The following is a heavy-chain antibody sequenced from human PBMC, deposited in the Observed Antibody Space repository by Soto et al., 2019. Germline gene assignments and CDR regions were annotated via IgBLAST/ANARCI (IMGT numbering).Heavy chain of an antibody. V-gene: IGHV1-2*02. Sequence: GASVKVSCKASGYTFTGYYMHWVRQAPGQGLEWMGWINPNSGGTNYAQKFQGRVTMTRDTSISTAYMELSRLRSDDTAVYYCARDTTMIPQKGLDDAFDIWGQGTMVTVSS. CDR1: GYTFTGYY. J-gene: IGHJ3*02. D-gene: IGHD3-22*01. CDR3: ARDTTMIPQKGLDDAFDI. CDR2: INPNSGGT.